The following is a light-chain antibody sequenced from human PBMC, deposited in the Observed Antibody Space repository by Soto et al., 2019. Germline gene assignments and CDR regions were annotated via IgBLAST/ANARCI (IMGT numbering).Light chain of an antibody. V-gene: IGLV1-40*01. J-gene: IGLJ2*01. CDR3: QSYDTGLSGSL. Sequence: QSVLTQPPSVSGAPGQRVTISCTGSSSNIGAGYDVHWYQQLPATAPKLIIYGNSNRPSGVPDRFSGSKSGTSASLAITGLQAEDEANYYCQSYDTGLSGSLFGGGTKLTVL. CDR1: SSNIGAGYD. CDR2: GNS.